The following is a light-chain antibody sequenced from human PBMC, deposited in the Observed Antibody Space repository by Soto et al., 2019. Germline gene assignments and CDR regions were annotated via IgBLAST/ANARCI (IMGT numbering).Light chain of an antibody. Sequence: EIVLTQSPGTLSLSSGERATLSCRASQSVSSSYLAWYQQKPGQAPRLLIYGASSRATGIPDRFSGSGSGTDFTLTISRLEPEDFAVYYCQQYGSSPLACGQGIKVDIK. CDR1: QSVSSSY. CDR3: QQYGSSPLA. CDR2: GAS. J-gene: IGKJ1*01. V-gene: IGKV3-20*01.